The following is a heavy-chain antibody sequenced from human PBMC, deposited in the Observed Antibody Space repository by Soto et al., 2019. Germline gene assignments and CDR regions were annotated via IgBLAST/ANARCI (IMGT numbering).Heavy chain of an antibody. Sequence: ASVKVSCKASCYTFTSYGISRVRQAPGQGLEWMGWISAYNGNTNYAQKLQGRVTMTTDTSTSTAYMELRSLRSDDRAVYYCAAYTWNYSGLNDAFDIWGEGTMVTVSS. CDR3: AAYTWNYSGLNDAFDI. D-gene: IGHD1-7*01. V-gene: IGHV1-18*01. J-gene: IGHJ3*02. CDR1: CYTFTSYG. CDR2: ISAYNGNT.